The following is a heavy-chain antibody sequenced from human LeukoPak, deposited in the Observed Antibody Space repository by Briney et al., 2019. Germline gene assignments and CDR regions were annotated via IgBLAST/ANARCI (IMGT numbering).Heavy chain of an antibody. J-gene: IGHJ4*02. V-gene: IGHV4-4*07. CDR1: RGSINNQY. CDR3: ARGYYGGAVDS. D-gene: IGHD3-16*01. Sequence: PSETLSLTCTVSRGSINNQYWSWIRQPAGKGLEWIGRMYTNGESDYNPSLKSRVAMLVDTSKSQFSLKLKYMTAADTALYYCARGYYGGAVDSWGQGILVIVSS. CDR2: MYTNGES.